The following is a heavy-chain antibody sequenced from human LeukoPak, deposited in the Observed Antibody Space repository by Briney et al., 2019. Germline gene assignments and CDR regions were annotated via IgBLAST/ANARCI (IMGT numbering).Heavy chain of an antibody. D-gene: IGHD2-2*01. Sequence: GGSLRLSRSASGFTFSSHAMHWVRQAPGKGLEYVSVISGNGDSTYYVDSVRGRFTISRDNSKNTLYLQMSSLRAEDTAVYYCVKDRYCSSTTCYANFDSWGQGTLVTVSS. J-gene: IGHJ4*02. CDR3: VKDRYCSSTTCYANFDS. V-gene: IGHV3-64D*06. CDR2: ISGNGDST. CDR1: GFTFSSHA.